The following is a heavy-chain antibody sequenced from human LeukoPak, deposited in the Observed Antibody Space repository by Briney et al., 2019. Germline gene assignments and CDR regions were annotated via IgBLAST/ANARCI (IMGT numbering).Heavy chain of an antibody. CDR2: IYSGGST. V-gene: IGHV3-53*01. J-gene: IGHJ4*02. D-gene: IGHD6-19*01. Sequence: GSLRLFCSGSGFTVRSNYMSLVRQGSGEGLEGVSVIYSGGSTYYADSVKGRFTISRDNSKNTLYLQLNSLRAEDTAVYYCASSWYSSGWYYFDYWGQGTLVTVSS. CDR1: GFTVRSNY. CDR3: ASSWYSSGWYYFDY.